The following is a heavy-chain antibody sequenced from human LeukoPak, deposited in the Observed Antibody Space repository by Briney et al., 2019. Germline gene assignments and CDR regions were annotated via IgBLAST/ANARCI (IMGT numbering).Heavy chain of an antibody. D-gene: IGHD5-18*01. CDR2: ISGSGGST. J-gene: IGHJ4*02. Sequence: GESLRLSCAASGFTFSSYAMSWVRQAPGKGLEWVSAISGSGGSTYYADSVKGRFTISRDNSKNTLYLQMNSLRAEDTAVYYCAKMRIQLWSEAYYFDYWGQGTLVTASS. CDR3: AKMRIQLWSEAYYFDY. V-gene: IGHV3-23*01. CDR1: GFTFSSYA.